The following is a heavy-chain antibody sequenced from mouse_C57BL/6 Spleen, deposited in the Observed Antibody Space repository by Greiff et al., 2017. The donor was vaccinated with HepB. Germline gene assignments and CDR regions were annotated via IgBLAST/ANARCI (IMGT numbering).Heavy chain of an antibody. CDR1: GFTFSSYA. D-gene: IGHD2-5*01. V-gene: IGHV5-4*01. Sequence: DVHLVESGGGLVKPGGSLKLSCAASGFTFSSYAMSWVRQTPEKRLEWVATISDGGSYTYYPDNVKGRFTISRDNAKNNLYLQMSHLKSEDTAMYYCARERAYYSNYEAWFAYWGQGTLVTVSA. J-gene: IGHJ3*01. CDR2: ISDGGSYT. CDR3: ARERAYYSNYEAWFAY.